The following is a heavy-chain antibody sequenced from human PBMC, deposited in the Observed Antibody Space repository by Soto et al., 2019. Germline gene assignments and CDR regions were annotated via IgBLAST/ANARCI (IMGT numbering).Heavy chain of an antibody. Sequence: QVQLQQWGAGLLKPSETLSLTCAVYGGSFSGYYWSWIRQPPGKGLEWIGEINHSGSTNYNPSLKSRVTISVDTSKNQFSLKLSSVTAADTAVYYCARGSHQWLVRGYWFDPWGQGTLVTVSS. J-gene: IGHJ5*02. V-gene: IGHV4-34*01. CDR3: ARGSHQWLVRGYWFDP. CDR1: GGSFSGYY. CDR2: INHSGST. D-gene: IGHD6-19*01.